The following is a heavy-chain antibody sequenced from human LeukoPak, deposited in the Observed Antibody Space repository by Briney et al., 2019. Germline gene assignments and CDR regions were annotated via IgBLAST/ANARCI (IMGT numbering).Heavy chain of an antibody. CDR2: ISYDGSNK. D-gene: IGHD3-10*01. CDR3: AKVGSD. V-gene: IGHV3-30*18. CDR1: GFTFSNYG. J-gene: IGHJ4*02. Sequence: PGGSLRLSCAASGFTFSNYGMHWVRQAPGKGLEWVAVISYDGSNKYYADSVKGRFTISRDNSKNTLYLQMNSLRAEDTAVYYCAKVGSDWGQGTLVTVSS.